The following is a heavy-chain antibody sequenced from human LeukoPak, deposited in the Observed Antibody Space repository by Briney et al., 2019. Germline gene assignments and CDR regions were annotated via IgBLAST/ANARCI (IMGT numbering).Heavy chain of an antibody. V-gene: IGHV3-73*01. CDR3: TSSTEYYYHGMDV. CDR2: IRSKANSYAT. D-gene: IGHD4-17*01. Sequence: GGSLRLSWAASGFTFSGSAMHWVRQASGKGLEWVGLIRSKANSYATAYAASVKGRFTLSRDDSKNTAYLQMNSLKTEDTAVYYCTSSTEYYYHGMDVWGQGTTVTVSS. CDR1: GFTFSGSA. J-gene: IGHJ6*02.